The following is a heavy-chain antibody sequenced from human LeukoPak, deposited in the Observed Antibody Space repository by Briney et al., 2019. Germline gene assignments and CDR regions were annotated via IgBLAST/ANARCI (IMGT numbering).Heavy chain of an antibody. CDR3: ARDTAFDI. Sequence: GGSLGLSCAASGFTFSDYGMSWVRQAPGKGLEWVSYISTGSSTIYYADSVKGRFTISRDNAKNSLYLQVNSLRDEDTAVYYCARDTAFDIWGQGTMVTVSS. CDR1: GFTFSDYG. J-gene: IGHJ3*02. V-gene: IGHV3-48*02. CDR2: ISTGSSTI.